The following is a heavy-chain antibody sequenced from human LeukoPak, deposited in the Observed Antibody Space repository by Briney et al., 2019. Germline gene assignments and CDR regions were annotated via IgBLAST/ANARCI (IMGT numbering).Heavy chain of an antibody. D-gene: IGHD6-19*01. V-gene: IGHV3-30-3*01. CDR1: GFTFSSYA. CDR3: AREYSSGWSYFDY. J-gene: IGHJ4*02. Sequence: GGSLRLSCAASGFTFSSYAMHWVRQAPGKGLEWVAVLSYDGSNKYYADSVKGRFTISRDNSKNTLYLQMNSLRAEDTAVYYCAREYSSGWSYFDYWGQGTLVTVSS. CDR2: LSYDGSNK.